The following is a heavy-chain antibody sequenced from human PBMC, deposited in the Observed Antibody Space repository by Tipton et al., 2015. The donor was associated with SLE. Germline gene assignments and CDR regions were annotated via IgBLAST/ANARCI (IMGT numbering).Heavy chain of an antibody. CDR2: IQASGST. CDR3: ARGGILTGYYPWFDP. D-gene: IGHD3-9*01. V-gene: IGHV4-61*09. J-gene: IGHJ5*02. CDR1: GGSFSSGSYF. Sequence: TLSLTCTVSGGSFSSGSYFWTWVRQPAGKGLEWIGHIQASGSTRYNPSLKSRVTMSVDMSKNQFSLRLTSVTAADTAVYYCARGGILTGYYPWFDPWGQGTLVTVSS.